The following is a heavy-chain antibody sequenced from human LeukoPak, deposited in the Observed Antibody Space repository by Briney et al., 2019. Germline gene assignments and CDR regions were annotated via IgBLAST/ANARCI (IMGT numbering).Heavy chain of an antibody. D-gene: IGHD3-22*01. CDR3: ARARDSSRYYDL. Sequence: ASVRVSCKASGYTFTLYVIYWVRQAPGQGLEWMGWISAYNGNTNYAQKLHGRVTMTTGTSTTAAYMELRSLRSDETEVYYCARARDSSRYYDLWGEETLVSVSS. J-gene: IGHJ4*02. CDR1: GYTFTLYV. CDR2: ISAYNGNT. V-gene: IGHV1-18*01.